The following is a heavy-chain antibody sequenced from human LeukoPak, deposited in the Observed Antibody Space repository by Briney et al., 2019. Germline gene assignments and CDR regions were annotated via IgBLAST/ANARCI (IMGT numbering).Heavy chain of an antibody. D-gene: IGHD2-15*01. CDR3: ARVGGNIVVVVAAAAGGYFDY. J-gene: IGHJ4*02. CDR1: GYTFTSYG. Sequence: ASVKVSCKASGYTFTSYGISWVRQAPGQGLEWMGWISAYNGNTNYAQKLQGRVTMTTDTSTSTAYMELRSLRSDDTAVYYCARVGGNIVVVVAAAAGGYFDYWGQGTLVTVSS. CDR2: ISAYNGNT. V-gene: IGHV1-18*01.